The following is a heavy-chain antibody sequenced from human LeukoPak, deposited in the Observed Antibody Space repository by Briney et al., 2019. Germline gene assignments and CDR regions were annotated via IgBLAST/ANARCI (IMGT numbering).Heavy chain of an antibody. Sequence: SETLSLTCTVSGGSISSGGYYWSWIRQPPGKGLEWIGSIYYSGSTYYNPSFKSRVTISVDTSKNQFSLKLSSVTAADTAVYYCARQTFGLHYDYVWGSYRSTRFDYWGQGTLVTVSS. V-gene: IGHV4-39*01. D-gene: IGHD3-16*02. CDR1: GGSISSGGYY. J-gene: IGHJ4*02. CDR2: IYYSGST. CDR3: ARQTFGLHYDYVWGSYRSTRFDY.